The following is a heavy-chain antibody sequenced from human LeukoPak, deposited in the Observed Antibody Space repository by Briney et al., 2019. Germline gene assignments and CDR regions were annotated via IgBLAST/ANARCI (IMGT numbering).Heavy chain of an antibody. CDR2: ITTTFYT. D-gene: IGHD3-22*01. V-gene: IGHV3-21*04. J-gene: IGHJ4*02. CDR1: GFTFSRYS. CDR3: AKRGVVIRVILVGFYKEAYYFDP. Sequence: GGSLRLSCAASGFTFSRYSFNWVRQVSGKGLEWVSSITTTFYTYYTDSVKGRFTISRDNAKNTLYLQMKSLRAEDTAVYFCAKRGVVIRVILVGFYKEAYYFDPWGQGALVTVSS.